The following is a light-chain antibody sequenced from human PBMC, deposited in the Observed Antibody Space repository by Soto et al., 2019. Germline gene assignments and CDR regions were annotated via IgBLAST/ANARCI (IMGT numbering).Light chain of an antibody. V-gene: IGLV2-14*01. CDR3: SSYTSSSTPVV. Sequence: QSALTQPASVSGSPGQSITISCTGTSSDVGGYNNVSWYQQHPGKAPKLMIYDVSNRPSGVSNRFSGSKSGNTASLTISGLQAEDEADYYCSSYTSSSTPVVFGGGTKVTVL. J-gene: IGLJ2*01. CDR1: SSDVGGYNN. CDR2: DVS.